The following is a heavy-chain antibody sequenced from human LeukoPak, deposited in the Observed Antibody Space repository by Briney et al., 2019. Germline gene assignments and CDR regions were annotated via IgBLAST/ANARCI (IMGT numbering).Heavy chain of an antibody. D-gene: IGHD3-3*01. J-gene: IGHJ1*01. Sequence: SETLSLTCTVSINSAYYWGWIRQPPGKGLEWVGSISRDGNTDYNASLKSRVAMSIHTSQNQVSLRLTSVTAADTAVYYCARLRLDDFWSGPYFQHWGQGTLVTVSS. V-gene: IGHV4-38-2*02. CDR3: ARLRLDDFWSGPYFQH. CDR1: INSAYY. CDR2: ISRDGNT.